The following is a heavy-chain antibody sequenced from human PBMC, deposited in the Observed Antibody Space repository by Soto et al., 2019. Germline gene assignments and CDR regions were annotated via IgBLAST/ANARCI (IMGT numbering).Heavy chain of an antibody. CDR2: IKQDGSEK. CDR1: GFTFSSYW. Sequence: GGSLRLSCAASGFTFSSYWMSWVRQAPGKGLEWVANIKQDGSEKHYVDSVKGRFTISRDNAKNSLYLQMNSLRAGDTAVYYCARDLSHSITGTTVFDYWGQGTLVTVSS. J-gene: IGHJ4*02. D-gene: IGHD1-7*01. CDR3: ARDLSHSITGTTVFDY. V-gene: IGHV3-7*01.